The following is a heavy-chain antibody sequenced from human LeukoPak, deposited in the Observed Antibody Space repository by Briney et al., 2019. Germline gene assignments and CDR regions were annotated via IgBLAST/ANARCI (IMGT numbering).Heavy chain of an antibody. Sequence: PGGSLRLSCAASGFTVSSNYMSWVRQPPGKGLEWIGEINHSGSTNYNPSLKSRVTISVDTSKNQFSLKLSSVTAADTAVYYCASVRRYFDWLLSRRWHFQHWGQGTLVTVSS. CDR2: INHSGST. CDR3: ASVRRYFDWLLSRRWHFQH. V-gene: IGHV4-34*01. J-gene: IGHJ1*01. CDR1: GFTVSSNY. D-gene: IGHD3-9*01.